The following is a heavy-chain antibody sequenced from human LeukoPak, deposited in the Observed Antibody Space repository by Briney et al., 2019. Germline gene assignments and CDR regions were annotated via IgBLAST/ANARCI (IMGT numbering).Heavy chain of an antibody. D-gene: IGHD4-23*01. CDR1: GFTFSSFA. CDR3: VRDRWTATTVVKPH. J-gene: IGHJ4*02. CDR2: ISYDGSNE. V-gene: IGHV3-30-3*01. Sequence: GRSLRLSCAASGFTFSSFAMHWVRQAPGKGLEWVAVISYDGSNEYYADSVQGRFTISRDNSKNTLYLQMNSLRVEDTAVYYCVRDRWTATTVVKPHWGQGTLVTVSS.